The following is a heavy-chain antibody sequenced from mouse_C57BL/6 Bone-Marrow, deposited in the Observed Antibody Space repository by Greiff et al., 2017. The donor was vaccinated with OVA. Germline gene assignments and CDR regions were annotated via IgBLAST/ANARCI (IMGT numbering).Heavy chain of an antibody. D-gene: IGHD1-1*01. CDR1: GYTFTSYW. CDR3: ARGPRDRRLRRYFDY. V-gene: IGHV1-7*01. J-gene: IGHJ2*01. Sequence: VKVVESGAELAKPGASVKLSCKASGYTFTSYWMHWVKQRPGQGLEWIGYINPSSGYTKYNQKFKDKATLTADKSSSTAYMQLSSLTYEDSAVYYCARGPRDRRLRRYFDYWGQGTTLTVSS. CDR2: INPSSGYT.